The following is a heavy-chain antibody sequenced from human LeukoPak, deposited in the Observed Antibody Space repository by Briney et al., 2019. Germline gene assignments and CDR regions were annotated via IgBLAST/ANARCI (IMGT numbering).Heavy chain of an antibody. CDR3: ARLNGEVTFGGVIVLYYYGMDV. V-gene: IGHV3-21*01. Sequence: GGSLRLSCAASGFTFSSYSMNWVRQAPGKGLEWVSSISSSSSYIYYADSVKGRFTISRDNAKNSLYLQMNSLRAEDTAVYYCARLNGEVTFGGVIVLYYYGMDVWGQGTTVTVSS. D-gene: IGHD3-16*02. CDR1: GFTFSSYS. CDR2: ISSSSSYI. J-gene: IGHJ6*02.